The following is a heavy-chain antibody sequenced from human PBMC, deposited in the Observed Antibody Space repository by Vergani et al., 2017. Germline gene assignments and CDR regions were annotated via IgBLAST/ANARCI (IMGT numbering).Heavy chain of an antibody. V-gene: IGHV1-69*11. D-gene: IGHD3-16*01. CDR2: IIPVMGST. J-gene: IGHJ3*02. CDR1: GGTLSHHA. CDR3: ARGLDLYDKSGAFDI. Sequence: QVQLVQSAAEVKKPQSSVKVPCEASGGTLSHHAFAWVRQAPGQGLEWMGKIIPVMGSTNYAQKFQGRLTITADASATTGYMELTGLTSEDTAVYYCARGLDLYDKSGAFDIWGQGTMVTVSP.